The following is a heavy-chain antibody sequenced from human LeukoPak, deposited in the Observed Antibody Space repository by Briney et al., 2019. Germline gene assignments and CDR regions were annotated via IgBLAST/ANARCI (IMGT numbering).Heavy chain of an antibody. D-gene: IGHD5-18*01. V-gene: IGHV4-59*01. CDR3: ARSGGYSYGTTQCFDY. J-gene: IGHJ4*02. Sequence: PSETLSLTCTVSGGSTSSYYWSWIRQPPGKGLEWIGYIYYSGSTNYNPSLKRRVTISVDTSKNQFSLKLSSVTAADTAVYYCARSGGYSYGTTQCFDYWGQGTLVTVSS. CDR2: IYYSGST. CDR1: GGSTSSYY.